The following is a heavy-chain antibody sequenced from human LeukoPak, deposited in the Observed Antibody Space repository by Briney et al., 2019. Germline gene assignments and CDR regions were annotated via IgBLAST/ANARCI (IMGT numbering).Heavy chain of an antibody. Sequence: SKTLSLTCTVSGGSISSSSYYWGWIRQPPGKGLEWIGSIYYSGSTYYNPSLKSRVTISVDTSKNQFSLKLSSVSAADTAVYYCARGPGSYDFDYWGQGTLVTVSS. D-gene: IGHD1-26*01. V-gene: IGHV4-39*07. CDR1: GGSISSSSYY. CDR3: ARGPGSYDFDY. J-gene: IGHJ4*02. CDR2: IYYSGST.